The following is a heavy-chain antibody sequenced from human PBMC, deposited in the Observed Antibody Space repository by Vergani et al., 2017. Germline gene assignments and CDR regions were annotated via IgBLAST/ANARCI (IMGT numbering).Heavy chain of an antibody. CDR1: GGSFSGYY. Sequence: QVQLPQWGAGLLKPSETLSLTCAVYGGSFSGYYWSWIRQPPGKGLEWIGEINHSGSTNYNPSLKSRVTISVDTSKNQFSLKLSSVTAADTAVYYCARGRRGVDAFDIWGQGTMVTVSS. D-gene: IGHD1-26*01. CDR3: ARGRRGVDAFDI. V-gene: IGHV4-34*01. J-gene: IGHJ3*02. CDR2: INHSGST.